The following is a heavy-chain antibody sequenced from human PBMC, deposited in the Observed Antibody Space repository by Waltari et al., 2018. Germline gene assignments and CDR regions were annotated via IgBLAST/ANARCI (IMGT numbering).Heavy chain of an antibody. V-gene: IGHV3-23*01. J-gene: IGHJ3*01. CDR2: ISCRGAE. Sequence: EVQLMESGGGLVQPGGSLRLSCSASALTFSTYVINWVRQAPGKGLEWVFSISCRGAECYAESVRGRFTISRDNPKNTVFLQMNSLRVEDTALYYCAKDDRYPDDVFGLWGLGTMVTVSS. CDR1: ALTFSTYV. D-gene: IGHD2-2*02. CDR3: AKDDRYPDDVFGL.